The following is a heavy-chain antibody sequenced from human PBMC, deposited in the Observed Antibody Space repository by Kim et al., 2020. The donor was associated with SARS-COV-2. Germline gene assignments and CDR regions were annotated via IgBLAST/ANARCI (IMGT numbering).Heavy chain of an antibody. Sequence: SETLSLTCTVSGGSISSSSYYWGWIRQPPGKGLEWIGSIYYSGSTYYNPSLKSRVTISVDTSKNQFSLKLSSVTAADTAVYYCAGHLVVVVVAGGRGGWFDPWGQGTLVTVSS. V-gene: IGHV4-39*01. CDR3: AGHLVVVVVAGGRGGWFDP. D-gene: IGHD2-15*01. CDR2: IYYSGST. J-gene: IGHJ5*02. CDR1: GGSISSSSYY.